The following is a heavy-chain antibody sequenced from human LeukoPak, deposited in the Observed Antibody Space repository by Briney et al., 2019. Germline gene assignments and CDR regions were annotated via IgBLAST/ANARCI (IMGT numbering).Heavy chain of an antibody. CDR2: INAGNGNT. CDR3: AKDRIRTKGYYGMDV. Sequence: ASVKVSCKASGYTFTSYAMHWVRQAPGQRLEWMGWINAGNGNTKYSQKFQGRVTITRDTSASTAYMELSSLRSEDTAVYYCAKDRIRTKGYYGMDVWGQGTTVTVSS. CDR1: GYTFTSYA. D-gene: IGHD2-15*01. J-gene: IGHJ6*02. V-gene: IGHV1-3*01.